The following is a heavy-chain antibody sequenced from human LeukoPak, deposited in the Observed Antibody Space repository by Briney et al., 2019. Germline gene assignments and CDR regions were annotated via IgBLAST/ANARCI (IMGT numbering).Heavy chain of an antibody. CDR1: GFTFSDHY. Sequence: GGSLRLSCAASGFTFSDHYMSWIRQAPGKGLEWVSYISGSGSTIYYADSVKGRFTIPRDNAKNSLYLQMNSLRAEGTAVYYCARENSNNYYYYMDVWGKGTTVTVSS. V-gene: IGHV3-11*01. J-gene: IGHJ6*03. D-gene: IGHD4-11*01. CDR2: ISGSGSTI. CDR3: ARENSNNYYYYMDV.